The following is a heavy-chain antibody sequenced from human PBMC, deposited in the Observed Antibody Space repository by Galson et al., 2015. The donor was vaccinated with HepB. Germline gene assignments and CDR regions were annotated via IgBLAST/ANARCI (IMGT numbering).Heavy chain of an antibody. Sequence: SVKVSCKASGYTFTSYAMHWVRQAPGQRLEWMGWINAGNGNTKYSQKFQGRVTITRDTSASTAYMELSSLRSEDTAVYYCARTRYSSSWADWYFDLWGRGTLVTVSS. CDR3: ARTRYSSSWADWYFDL. J-gene: IGHJ2*01. D-gene: IGHD6-13*01. V-gene: IGHV1-3*01. CDR1: GYTFTSYA. CDR2: INAGNGNT.